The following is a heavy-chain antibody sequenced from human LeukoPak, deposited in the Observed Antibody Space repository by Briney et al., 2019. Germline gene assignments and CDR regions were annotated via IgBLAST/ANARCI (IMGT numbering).Heavy chain of an antibody. Sequence: GEALKISCTGPGYNFTSYWIGWVRHMPGKGLEWMGSIYPGDFDTRYSPCFQRKVTISAEKSNRPTYLQWRGLNGSKAAKSYCARHTFGPRWFDPWGQGTLVTVSS. D-gene: IGHD3/OR15-3a*01. CDR2: IYPGDFDT. CDR3: ARHTFGPRWFDP. CDR1: GYNFTSYW. J-gene: IGHJ5*02. V-gene: IGHV5-51*01.